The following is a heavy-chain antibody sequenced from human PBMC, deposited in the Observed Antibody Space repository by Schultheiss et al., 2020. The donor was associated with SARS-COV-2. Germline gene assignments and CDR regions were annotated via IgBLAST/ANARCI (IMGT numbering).Heavy chain of an antibody. Sequence: SETLSLTCAVYGGSFSGYYWSWIRQPPGKGLEWIGSIYYSGSTYYNPSLKSRVTISVDRSKNQFSLKLSSVTAADTAVYYCARGYYDFWSGYYLDYMDVWGKGTTVTVSS. J-gene: IGHJ6*03. V-gene: IGHV4-34*01. CDR2: IYYSGST. CDR3: ARGYYDFWSGYYLDYMDV. CDR1: GGSFSGYY. D-gene: IGHD3-3*01.